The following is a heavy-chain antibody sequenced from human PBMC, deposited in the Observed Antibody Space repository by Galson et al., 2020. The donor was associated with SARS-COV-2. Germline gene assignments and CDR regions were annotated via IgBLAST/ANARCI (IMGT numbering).Heavy chain of an antibody. D-gene: IGHD1-7*01. V-gene: IGHV3-30*04. CDR3: AREGPTGTTSDIDY. CDR2: ISYDGTTL. CDR1: GFTFSSYA. J-gene: IGHJ4*02. Sequence: GESLKISCAASGFTFSSYALHWVRQAPGKGLEWMAIISYDGTTLYNTDSVKGRFTISRGNSKNTLYLQMNSLRAEDTAVYYCAREGPTGTTSDIDYWGQGALVTVSS.